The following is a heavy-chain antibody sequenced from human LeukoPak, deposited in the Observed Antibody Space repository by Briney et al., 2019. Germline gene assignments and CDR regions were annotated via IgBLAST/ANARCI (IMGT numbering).Heavy chain of an antibody. J-gene: IGHJ4*02. CDR3: ARGGRWLQAPRNFDY. CDR1: GGSFSGYY. V-gene: IGHV4-34*01. Sequence: PSETLSLTCAVYGGSFSGYYWSWIRQPPGKGLEWIGEINHSGSTNYNPSLKSRVTISVDTSKNQFSLKLSSVTAADTAVYYWARGGRWLQAPRNFDYWGQGTLVTVSS. D-gene: IGHD5-24*01. CDR2: INHSGST.